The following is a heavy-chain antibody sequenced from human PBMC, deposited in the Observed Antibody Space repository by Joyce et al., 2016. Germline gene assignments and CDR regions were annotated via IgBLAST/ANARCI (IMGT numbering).Heavy chain of an antibody. CDR1: GGSISSSTYY. CDR3: ARSFFYCSGGSCFSGEWFDP. J-gene: IGHJ5*02. V-gene: IGHV4-39*07. CDR2: VSYSGGT. D-gene: IGHD2-15*01. Sequence: QLQLQESGPGLVKPSETLSLSCTVSGGSISSSTYYWGWIRQPPRKGLEWIGSVSYSGGTYYSPSLKSRVTISVDTSKNQFSLKLTSVTAADTAVYYCARSFFYCSGGSCFSGEWFDPWGQGTLVTVSS.